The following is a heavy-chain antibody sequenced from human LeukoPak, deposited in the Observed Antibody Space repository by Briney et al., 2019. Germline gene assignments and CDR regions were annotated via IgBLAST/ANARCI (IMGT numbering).Heavy chain of an antibody. CDR1: GFTFSRYA. CDR2: ISGSGGST. CDR3: AKIPLDGDYSYFDY. J-gene: IGHJ4*02. D-gene: IGHD4-17*01. Sequence: GGSLRLSCAASGFTFSRYAMSWDRQAPGKGLEWVSVISGSGGSTYYADSVKGRFTISRDNSENTLYLQMNSLRAEDTAVYYCAKIPLDGDYSYFDYWGQGTLVTVSS. V-gene: IGHV3-23*01.